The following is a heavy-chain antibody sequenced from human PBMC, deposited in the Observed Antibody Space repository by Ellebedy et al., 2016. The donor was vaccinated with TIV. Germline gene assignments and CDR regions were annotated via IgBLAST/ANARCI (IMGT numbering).Heavy chain of an antibody. J-gene: IGHJ4*02. CDR3: ARYYYGSGSYPYPFDY. CDR1: GGSFSGYY. D-gene: IGHD3-10*01. CDR2: INHSGST. Sequence: MPSETLSLTCAVYGGSFSGYYWSWIRQPPGKGLEWIGEINHSGSTNYNPSLKSRVTISVDTSKNQFSLKLSSVTAADTAVYYCARYYYGSGSYPYPFDYWGQGTLVTVSP. V-gene: IGHV4-34*01.